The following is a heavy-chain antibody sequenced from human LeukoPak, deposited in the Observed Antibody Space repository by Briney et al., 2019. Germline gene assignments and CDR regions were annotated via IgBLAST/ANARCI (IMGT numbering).Heavy chain of an antibody. Sequence: GESLKISCQVSGYSFTSYCIGWVRQMPGKGLEWMGIIYPGDSGPTYSPSFQGRVTISVDKSINTAYLQWSSLQASDTAMYYCGMSGDRVPLQDDVFDVLGQGTMVTVST. D-gene: IGHD1-26*01. CDR2: IYPGDSGP. CDR1: GYSFTSYC. J-gene: IGHJ3*01. V-gene: IGHV5-51*01. CDR3: GMSGDRVPLQDDVFDV.